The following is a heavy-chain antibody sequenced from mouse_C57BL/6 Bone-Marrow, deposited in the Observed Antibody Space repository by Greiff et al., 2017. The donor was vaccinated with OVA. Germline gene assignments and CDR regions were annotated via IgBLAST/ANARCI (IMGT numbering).Heavy chain of an antibody. CDR2: INPSSGYT. D-gene: IGHD5-1*01. V-gene: IGHV1-7*01. J-gene: IGHJ2*01. CDR3: ARINFSTLYYFDY. CDR1: GYTFTSYW. Sequence: QVQLQQSGAELAKPGASVKLSCKASGYTFTSYWMHWVKQRPGQGLEWIGYINPSSGYTKYNQKFKDKATLTADKSSSTAYMQLSSLTYEDSAVYYCARINFSTLYYFDYWGQGTTLTVSS.